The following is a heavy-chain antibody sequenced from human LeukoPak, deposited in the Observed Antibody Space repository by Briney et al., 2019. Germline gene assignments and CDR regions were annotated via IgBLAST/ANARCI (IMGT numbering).Heavy chain of an antibody. Sequence: ASVKVSCTASGYTFTSYYVHWVRQAPGQGLEWMGIINPSGGSTSYAQKFQGRVTMTRDTSTSTVYMELSSLRSEDTAVYYCARVMATIDVVDYWGQGTLVTVSS. J-gene: IGHJ4*02. CDR1: GYTFTSYY. D-gene: IGHD5-24*01. CDR2: INPSGGST. CDR3: ARVMATIDVVDY. V-gene: IGHV1-46*01.